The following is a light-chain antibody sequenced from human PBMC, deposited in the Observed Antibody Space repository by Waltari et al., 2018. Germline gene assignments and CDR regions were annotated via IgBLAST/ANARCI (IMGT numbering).Light chain of an antibody. J-gene: IGLJ3*02. CDR1: SSDVGGYNF. V-gene: IGLV2-11*01. Sequence: QSALTQPRSVSGSPGQSVTISCTGTSSDVGGYNFVSWYQQHPGKAPKLMIYDVSQPPSGVPDRFSGSKSGNTASLTISGLQAEDEADYYCCSYAGNYAWVFGGGTKLTVL. CDR3: CSYAGNYAWV. CDR2: DVS.